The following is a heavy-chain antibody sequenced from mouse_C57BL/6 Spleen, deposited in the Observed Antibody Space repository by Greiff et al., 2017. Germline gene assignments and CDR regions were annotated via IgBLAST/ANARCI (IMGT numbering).Heavy chain of an antibody. V-gene: IGHV1-9*01. J-gene: IGHJ2*01. CDR3: ARGEYYDYGDGDFDY. Sequence: QVQLQQSGAELMKPGASVKLSCKAPGYTFTGYWIEWVKQRPGHGLEWIGEILPGSGSTNYNEEFKGKATFTVDTSSTTAYMQLSSLTTEDSAIYDCARGEYYDYGDGDFDYWGQGTILTVSS. D-gene: IGHD2-4*01. CDR2: ILPGSGST. CDR1: GYTFTGYW.